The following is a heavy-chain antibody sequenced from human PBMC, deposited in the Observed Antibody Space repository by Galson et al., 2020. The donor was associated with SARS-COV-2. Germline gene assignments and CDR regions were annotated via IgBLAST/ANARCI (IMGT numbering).Heavy chain of an antibody. J-gene: IGHJ6*03. CDR1: GFTFSSYA. D-gene: IGHD4-17*01. V-gene: IGHV3-23*01. CDR2: ISGSGGST. CDR3: AKGRTVGYYYYYYYMDV. Sequence: GESLKISCAASGFTFSSYAMSWVRQAPGKGLEWVSAISGSGGSTYYADSVKGRFTISRDNSKNTLYLQMNSLRAEDTAVYYCAKGRTVGYYYYYYYMDVWGKVTTVTISS.